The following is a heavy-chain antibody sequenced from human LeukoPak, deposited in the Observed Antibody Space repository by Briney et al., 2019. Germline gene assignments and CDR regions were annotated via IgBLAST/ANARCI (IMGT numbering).Heavy chain of an antibody. D-gene: IGHD3-22*01. CDR2: INPSGGST. CDR3: ARVKTMIIVVSLFDY. Sequence: GASVKVSCKASGYTFTSYYMHWERQAPGQGLEWMGIINPSGGSTSYAQKFQGRVTMTRDMSTSTVYMELSRLRSDDTAVYYCARVKTMIIVVSLFDYWGQGTLVTVSS. CDR1: GYTFTSYY. V-gene: IGHV1-46*01. J-gene: IGHJ4*02.